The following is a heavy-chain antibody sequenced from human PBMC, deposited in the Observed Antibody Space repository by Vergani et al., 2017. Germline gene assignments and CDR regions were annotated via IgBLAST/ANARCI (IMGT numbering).Heavy chain of an antibody. V-gene: IGHV3-66*02. CDR2: IYSGDET. J-gene: IGHJ5*02. Sequence: ELQLVESGGGLVQPGGSLRLSCAASGSTVSGNYMTWVRQAPGKGLEWVSHIYSGDETYYADSVKGRVTISRDISKNTLHLPINNLRVDDTAVYYWARGNYCGSGTYFDPWGQGTLVTVSS. CDR3: ARGNYCGSGTYFDP. D-gene: IGHD3-10*01. CDR1: GSTVSGNY.